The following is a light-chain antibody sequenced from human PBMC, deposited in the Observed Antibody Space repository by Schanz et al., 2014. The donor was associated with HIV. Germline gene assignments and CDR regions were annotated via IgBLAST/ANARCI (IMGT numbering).Light chain of an antibody. CDR3: GTWDNSLKPFV. CDR2: GNT. CDR1: RSNIGAGYD. Sequence: QSVLTQPPSVSGAPGQRVTIACTGSRSNIGAGYDVHWYQQLPGAAPKLLIYGNTNRPSGVPDRFSGSKSGTSVSLAITGLQPEDEADYYCGTWDNSLKPFVFGTGTKLTVL. J-gene: IGLJ1*01. V-gene: IGLV1-40*01.